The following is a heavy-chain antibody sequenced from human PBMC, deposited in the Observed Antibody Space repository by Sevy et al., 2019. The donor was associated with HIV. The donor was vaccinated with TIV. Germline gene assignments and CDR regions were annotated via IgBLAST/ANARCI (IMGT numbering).Heavy chain of an antibody. D-gene: IGHD5-18*01. CDR3: ARVRGYSYGFSPWVDY. J-gene: IGHJ4*02. V-gene: IGHV3-53*01. Sequence: GGSLRLSCAASGFTVSSNYMSWVRQAPGKGLEWVSVIYSGGSTYYADSVKGRFTISRDNSKNTLYLQMNSLRAEDTAVYYCARVRGYSYGFSPWVDYWGQGTLVTVSS. CDR1: GFTVSSNY. CDR2: IYSGGST.